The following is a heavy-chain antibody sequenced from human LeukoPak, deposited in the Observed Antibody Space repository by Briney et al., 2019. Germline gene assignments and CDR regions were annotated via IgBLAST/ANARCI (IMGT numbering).Heavy chain of an antibody. J-gene: IGHJ4*02. CDR1: GFTFTSYA. Sequence: GGSLRLSCVASGFTFTSYAMSWVRQAPGKGLEWVANIKQDGSDKYYVDSVKGRFTISRDNAKNSLYLQMNSLRDEDTAVYYCARGQSASYWGQGTLVTVSS. CDR2: IKQDGSDK. V-gene: IGHV3-7*04. D-gene: IGHD3-16*01. CDR3: ARGQSASY.